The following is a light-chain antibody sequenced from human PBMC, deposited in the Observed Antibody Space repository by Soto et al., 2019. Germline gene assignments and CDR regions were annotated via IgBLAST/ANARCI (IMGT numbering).Light chain of an antibody. V-gene: IGLV1-47*02. CDR2: SNN. CDR3: AAWDDSLSALYV. CDR1: SSNIGSNY. Sequence: QSVLTQPPSASGTPGQRGTISCSGSSSNIGSNYVYWYQQLPGTAPKLLIYSNNQRPSGVPDRFSGSKSGTSASLAISGLRSEDEADYYCAAWDDSLSALYVFGTGTKVTVL. J-gene: IGLJ1*01.